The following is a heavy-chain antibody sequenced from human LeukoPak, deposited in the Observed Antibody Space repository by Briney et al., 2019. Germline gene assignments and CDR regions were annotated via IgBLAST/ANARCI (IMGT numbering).Heavy chain of an antibody. Sequence: PGGSLRLSCAASGFTFSSYAMHWVRQAPGKGLVWVAVISYDGSNKYYADSVKGRFTISRDNSKNTLYLQMNSLRAEDTAVYYCARDPRQLYYFDYWGQGTLVTVSS. CDR1: GFTFSSYA. D-gene: IGHD6-6*01. CDR3: ARDPRQLYYFDY. J-gene: IGHJ4*02. V-gene: IGHV3-30-3*01. CDR2: ISYDGSNK.